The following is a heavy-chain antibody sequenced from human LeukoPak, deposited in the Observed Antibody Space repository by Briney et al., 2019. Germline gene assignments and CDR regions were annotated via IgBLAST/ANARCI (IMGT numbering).Heavy chain of an antibody. D-gene: IGHD2-2*01. CDR1: GLTFSSYW. CDR3: ARAIKYCSSTSCYYYYYGMDV. CDR2: INSDGSST. Sequence: GGSLRLSCAASGLTFSSYWMHWVRQAPGKGLVWVSRINSDGSSTSYADSVKGRFTISRDNAKNTLYLQMNSLRAEDTAVYYCARAIKYCSSTSCYYYYYGMDVWGQGTTVTVSS. V-gene: IGHV3-74*01. J-gene: IGHJ6*02.